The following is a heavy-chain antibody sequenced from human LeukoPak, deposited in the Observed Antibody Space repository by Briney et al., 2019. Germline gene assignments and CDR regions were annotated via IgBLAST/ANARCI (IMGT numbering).Heavy chain of an antibody. V-gene: IGHV1-24*01. CDR2: FDPEDGET. Sequence: GASVKVSCKVSGYTLTELSMHWVRQAPGKGLEWMGGFDPEDGETIYAQKFQGRVTMTEDTSTDTAYMELSSLRSEDTAVYYCARAHRYYDFWSGYYNYYYYYGMDVWGQGTTVTVSS. J-gene: IGHJ6*02. D-gene: IGHD3-3*01. CDR1: GYTLTELS. CDR3: ARAHRYYDFWSGYYNYYYYYGMDV.